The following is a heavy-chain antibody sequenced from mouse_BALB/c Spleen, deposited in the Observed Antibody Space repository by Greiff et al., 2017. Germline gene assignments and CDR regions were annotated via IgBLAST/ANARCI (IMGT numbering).Heavy chain of an antibody. Sequence: VQLKQSGTVLARPGASVKMSCKASGYSFTSYWMHWVKQRPGQGLEWIGAIYPGNSDTSYNQKFKAKAKLTAVTSASTAFMELSSLTNEDSAVYYCTREDGYYAAMDYWGQGTSVTVSS. CDR1: GYSFTSYW. J-gene: IGHJ4*01. D-gene: IGHD2-3*01. V-gene: IGHV1-5*01. CDR3: TREDGYYAAMDY. CDR2: IYPGNSDT.